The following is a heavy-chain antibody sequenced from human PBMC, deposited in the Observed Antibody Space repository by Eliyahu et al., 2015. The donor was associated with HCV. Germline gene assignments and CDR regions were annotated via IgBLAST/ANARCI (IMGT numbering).Heavy chain of an antibody. V-gene: IGHV3-30*18. CDR2: ISYDGSNK. D-gene: IGHD6-13*01. CDR3: AKDLFSLGSSSWLHYYYYGMDV. CDR1: GFTFSXXG. J-gene: IGHJ6*02. Sequence: QVQLVESGGGVVQPGRSLXLSCAASGFTFSXXGXPWVRQAPGKGLEWVAVISYDGSNKYYADSVKGRFTISRDNSKNTLYLQMNSLRAEDTAVYYCAKDLFSLGSSSWLHYYYYGMDVWGQGTTVTVSS.